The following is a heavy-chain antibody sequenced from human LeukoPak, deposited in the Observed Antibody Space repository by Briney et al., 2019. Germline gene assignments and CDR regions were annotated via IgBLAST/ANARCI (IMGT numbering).Heavy chain of an antibody. CDR2: IYWNDDK. CDR1: GFSLSTSGVG. J-gene: IGHJ4*02. Sequence: SGPTLVKPTQTLTLTCTFSGFSLSTSGVGVGWIRQPPGKALEWLALIYWNDDKRYSPSLKSRLTITKDTSKNQVVLTMTNTDPVDTATYYCAHLDYYDSSGYFDYWGQGTLVTVSS. CDR3: AHLDYYDSSGYFDY. V-gene: IGHV2-5*01. D-gene: IGHD3-22*01.